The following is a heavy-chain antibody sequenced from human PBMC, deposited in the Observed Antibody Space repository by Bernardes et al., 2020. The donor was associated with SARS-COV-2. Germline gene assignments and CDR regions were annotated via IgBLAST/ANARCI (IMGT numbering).Heavy chain of an antibody. Sequence: GESLKISCKGSGYSFTNHWITWVRQMPGKGLEWMGRIDPTDSYTDYSPSFQGHVTISIDKSISTALQWSSLKASDTAIYYCARHMKKNDFWGGLFDPWGQGTLVTVSS. V-gene: IGHV5-10-1*01. D-gene: IGHD3-3*01. CDR1: GYSFTNHW. J-gene: IGHJ5*02. CDR2: IDPTDSYT. CDR3: ARHMKKNDFWGGLFDP.